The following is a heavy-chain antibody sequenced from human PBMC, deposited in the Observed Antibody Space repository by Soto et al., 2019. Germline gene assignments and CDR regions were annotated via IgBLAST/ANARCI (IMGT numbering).Heavy chain of an antibody. Sequence: QVQLQESGPGLVKPSQTLSLTCTVSGGSISSGGYYWSWIRQHPGKGLEWIGYIYYSGSTYYNPSLKSRVTISVAPSKNPFSLKLSSVTAADTAVYYCARGALWFGESRGETLDYWGQGTLVTVSS. CDR2: IYYSGST. J-gene: IGHJ4*02. CDR1: GGSISSGGYY. CDR3: ARGALWFGESRGETLDY. D-gene: IGHD3-10*01. V-gene: IGHV4-31*03.